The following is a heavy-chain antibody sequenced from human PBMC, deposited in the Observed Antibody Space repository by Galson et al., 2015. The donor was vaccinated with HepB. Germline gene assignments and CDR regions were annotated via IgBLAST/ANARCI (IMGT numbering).Heavy chain of an antibody. CDR2: ISSSGSTI. CDR3: ARYCSSTSCRNFDY. Sequence: SLRLSCAASGFTFSDYYMSWIRQAPGKGLEWVSYISSSGSTIYYADSVKGRFTISRDNAKNSLYLQMNSLRAEDTAVYYCARYCSSTSCRNFDYWGQGTLVTVSS. CDR1: GFTFSDYY. D-gene: IGHD2-2*01. J-gene: IGHJ4*02. V-gene: IGHV3-11*01.